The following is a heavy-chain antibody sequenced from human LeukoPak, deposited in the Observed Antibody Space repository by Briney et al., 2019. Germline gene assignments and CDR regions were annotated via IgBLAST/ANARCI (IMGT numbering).Heavy chain of an antibody. D-gene: IGHD3/OR15-3a*01. CDR2: VSYDGNDK. Sequence: GRSLRLSCAASGFTFSNYGMHWVRQAPGRGLEWVALVSYDGNDKYYVDSVKGRFTISRDNSKNTLYLQMNSLRVADTAVYYCAKDQGLGQQYFYYYYPVDVWGQGTTVTVSS. CDR3: AKDQGLGQQYFYYYYPVDV. J-gene: IGHJ6*02. CDR1: GFTFSNYG. V-gene: IGHV3-30*18.